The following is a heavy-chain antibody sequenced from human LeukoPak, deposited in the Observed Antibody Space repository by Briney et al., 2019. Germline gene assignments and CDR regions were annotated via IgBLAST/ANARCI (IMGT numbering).Heavy chain of an antibody. D-gene: IGHD3-9*01. CDR2: ISAYNGNT. Sequence: ASVKVSCKASGYTFTSYGISWVRQAPGQGLEWTGWISAYNGNTNYAQKLQGRVTMTTDTSTSTAYMELRSLRSDDTAVYYCARDRRRYDILTGYYKSPHFDYWGQGTLVTVSS. V-gene: IGHV1-18*04. CDR3: ARDRRRYDILTGYYKSPHFDY. J-gene: IGHJ4*02. CDR1: GYTFTSYG.